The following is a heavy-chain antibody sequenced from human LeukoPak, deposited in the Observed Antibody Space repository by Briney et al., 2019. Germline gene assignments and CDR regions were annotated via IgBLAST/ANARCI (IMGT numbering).Heavy chain of an antibody. J-gene: IGHJ4*02. V-gene: IGHV3-30*02. CDR1: GFTFSSYG. CDR3: AKSFHYSGYEPNTGVDY. Sequence: GGSLRLSCAASGFTFSSYGMHWVRQAPGKGLEWVAFIRYDGSNKYYADSVKGRFTISRDNSKNTLYLQMNSLRAEDTAVYYCAKSFHYSGYEPNTGVDYWGQGTLVTVSS. CDR2: IRYDGSNK. D-gene: IGHD5-12*01.